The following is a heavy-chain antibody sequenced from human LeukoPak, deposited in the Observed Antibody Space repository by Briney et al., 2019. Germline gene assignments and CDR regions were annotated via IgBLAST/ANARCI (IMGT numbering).Heavy chain of an antibody. CDR1: GYTFTGYY. Sequence: ASVKVSCKASGYTFTGYYIHWVRQAPGQGLEWMGWINPNSGGADYAHKSEGRVTMTRDTSISTAYMELTRLRSDDTAVYYCARDMGYGIISDDWGQGTLVTVSS. V-gene: IGHV1-2*07. CDR2: INPNSGGA. J-gene: IGHJ4*02. CDR3: ARDMGYGIISDD. D-gene: IGHD2-8*01.